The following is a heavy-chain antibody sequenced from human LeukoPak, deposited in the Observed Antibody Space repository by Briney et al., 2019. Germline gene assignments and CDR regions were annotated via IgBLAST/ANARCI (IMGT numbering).Heavy chain of an antibody. CDR2: INSDGSST. CDR1: VFTFSSYW. D-gene: IGHD1-26*01. V-gene: IGHV3-74*01. J-gene: IGHJ4*02. Sequence: PGGSLRLSCAASVFTFSSYWMHWVRQAPGKGLVWVSRINSDGSSTSYADSVNGRFTISRDSAKNTLYLQMNSPRAEDTAVYYCAIVLPYRGSYYYWGQGTLVTVSS. CDR3: AIVLPYRGSYYY.